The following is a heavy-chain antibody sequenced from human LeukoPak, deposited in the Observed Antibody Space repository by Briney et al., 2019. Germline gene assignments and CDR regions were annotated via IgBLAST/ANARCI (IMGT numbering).Heavy chain of an antibody. CDR3: AREIVGGFNPGAY. D-gene: IGHD1-14*01. V-gene: IGHV4-4*02. CDR1: GGSITQTNW. CDR2: VNLQGGT. Sequence: PSETLSLTCDVSGGSITQTNWTWVRQPPGKGLEWIGEVNLQGGTNYNPSLLRRVAISVDTSANHVSLQMTSVTAADTAVYYCAREIVGGFNPGAYWGQGTLVTVSS. J-gene: IGHJ4*02.